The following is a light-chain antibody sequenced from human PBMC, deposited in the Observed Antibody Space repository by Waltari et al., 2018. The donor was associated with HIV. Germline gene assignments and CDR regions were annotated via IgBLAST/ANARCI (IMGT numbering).Light chain of an antibody. Sequence: QSALTQPPSASGSPGQSVTISCTGTSSDIGGYNYVSWYQQNPGKAPKLIMTEVTKRPSGVPDRCFGSKSGNTASLTVSGLQAEDEAHYYCSSYAPTNNFYVLFGGGTALTVL. J-gene: IGLJ2*01. CDR2: EVT. CDR3: SSYAPTNNFYVL. CDR1: SSDIGGYNY. V-gene: IGLV2-8*01.